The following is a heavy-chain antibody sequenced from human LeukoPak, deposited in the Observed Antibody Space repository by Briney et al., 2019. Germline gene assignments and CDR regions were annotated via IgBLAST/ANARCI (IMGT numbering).Heavy chain of an antibody. J-gene: IGHJ4*02. CDR2: INSDGSST. Sequence: GGSLRLSCAASGFTFSSYWMHWVRQAPGKGLVWVSRINSDGSSTSYADSVKGRFTISRDNAKNTLYLQMNSLKTEDTAVYYCTTEVATGEDGYWGQGTLVTVSS. CDR1: GFTFSSYW. D-gene: IGHD5-12*01. CDR3: TTEVATGEDGY. V-gene: IGHV3-74*01.